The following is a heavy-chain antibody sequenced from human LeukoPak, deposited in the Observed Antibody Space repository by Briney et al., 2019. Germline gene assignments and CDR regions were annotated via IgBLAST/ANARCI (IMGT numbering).Heavy chain of an antibody. V-gene: IGHV1-69*04. CDR2: IIPILGIA. CDR3: AGDLPYCSSTSCQGGGAFDI. J-gene: IGHJ3*02. Sequence: SVKVSCKASGGTFSSYTISWVRQAPGQGLEWMGRIIPILGIANYAQKFQGRVTITADKSTSTAYMELSSLRSEDTAVYYCAGDLPYCSSTSCQGGGAFDIWGQGTMVTVSS. CDR1: GGTFSSYT. D-gene: IGHD2-2*01.